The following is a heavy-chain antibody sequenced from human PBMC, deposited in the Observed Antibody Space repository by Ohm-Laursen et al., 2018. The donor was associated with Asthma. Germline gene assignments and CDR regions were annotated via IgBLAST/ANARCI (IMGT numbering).Heavy chain of an antibody. CDR3: ARVAGIPPR. J-gene: IGHJ4*02. CDR2: ITSDGSST. CDR1: GFTFSNYW. V-gene: IGHV3-74*01. Sequence: SLRLSCAASGFTFSNYWMHWVRQAPGKGLVWVSRITSDGSSTTYADSVKGRFTISRDNAKNTLFLQMNSLRHEDTAVYYCARVAGIPPRWGQGTLVTVSS. D-gene: IGHD1-14*01.